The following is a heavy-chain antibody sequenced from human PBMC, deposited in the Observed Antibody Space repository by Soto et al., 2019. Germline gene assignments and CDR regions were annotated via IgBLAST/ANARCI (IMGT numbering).Heavy chain of an antibody. V-gene: IGHV1-24*01. CDR1: GYTLTELS. Sequence: GASLKVSCKVSGYTLTELSMHWVRQAPGKGLEWMGGFDPEDGETIYAQKFQGRVTMTEDTSTDTAYMELSSLRSEDTAVYYCATSIVGATQYYYGMDVWGQGTTVTVSS. CDR3: ATSIVGATQYYYGMDV. J-gene: IGHJ6*02. D-gene: IGHD1-26*01. CDR2: FDPEDGET.